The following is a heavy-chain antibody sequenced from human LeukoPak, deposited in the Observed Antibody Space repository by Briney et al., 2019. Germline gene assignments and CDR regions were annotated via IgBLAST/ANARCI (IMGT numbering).Heavy chain of an antibody. J-gene: IGHJ4*02. Sequence: SETLSLTCAVYGGSFSGYYWSWLRQPPGKGLEWIGEINHSGSTNYNPSLKSRVTISVDTSKNQFSLKLSSVTAADTAVYYCARVRVGSSSSKRYFDYWGQGTLVTVSS. CDR3: ARVRVGSSSSKRYFDY. CDR2: INHSGST. D-gene: IGHD6-13*01. CDR1: GGSFSGYY. V-gene: IGHV4-34*01.